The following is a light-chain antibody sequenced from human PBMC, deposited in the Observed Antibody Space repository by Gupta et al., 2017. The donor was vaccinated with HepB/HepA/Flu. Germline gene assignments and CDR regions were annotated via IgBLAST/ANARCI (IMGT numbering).Light chain of an antibody. J-gene: IGLJ2*01. CDR1: SSNIGRNT. Sequence: SVLTQPPSTSGAPGQRVIISCDGSSSNIGRNTVKCYQHPPGPAPNLLIYNNIDRPSGVPDRFSASKSGTSASLAIIGLQAEDEADYYCAVVDDTRIGEHFGGGTKLTVL. CDR3: AVVDDTRIGEH. V-gene: IGLV1-44*01. CDR2: NNI.